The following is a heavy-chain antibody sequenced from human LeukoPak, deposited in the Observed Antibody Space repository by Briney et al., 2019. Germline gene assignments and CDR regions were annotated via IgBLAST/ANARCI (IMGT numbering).Heavy chain of an antibody. D-gene: IGHD6-6*01. CDR1: GYSISSGYY. CDR2: IYYSGST. Sequence: PSETLSLTCTVSGYSISSGYYWGWIRQPPGKGLEWIGSIYYSGSTYYNPSLKSRVTISVDTSKNQFSLKLSSVTAADTAVYYCARMVYSSSSPWFDPWGQGTLVTVSS. J-gene: IGHJ5*02. CDR3: ARMVYSSSSPWFDP. V-gene: IGHV4-38-2*02.